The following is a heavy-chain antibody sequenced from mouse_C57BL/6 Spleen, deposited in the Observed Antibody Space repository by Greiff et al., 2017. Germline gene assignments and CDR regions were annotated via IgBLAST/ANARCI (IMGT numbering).Heavy chain of an antibody. CDR2: VRNKANGYTT. CDR3: ERYSPLLLLLDY. Sequence: EVKLMESGGGLVQPGGSLSLSCAASGFTFTDYYMSWVRQPPGKALEWLGFVRNKANGYTTEYSASVKGRFTISRDNSQSILYLQMNALRAEDSATYSCERYSPLLLLLDYWGQGTTLTVSS. V-gene: IGHV7-3*01. CDR1: GFTFTDYY. J-gene: IGHJ2*01. D-gene: IGHD1-1*01.